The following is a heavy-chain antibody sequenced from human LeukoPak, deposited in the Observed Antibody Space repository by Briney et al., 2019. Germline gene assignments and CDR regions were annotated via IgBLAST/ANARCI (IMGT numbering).Heavy chain of an antibody. V-gene: IGHV1-2*02. D-gene: IGHD2-2*01. Sequence: ASVKVSCKTSRYTFTGSYLHWVRQVPGHGLEWMGWTNPSTGGTKSAQQFEGRVTMTRDTSNTTGYLELRSLRLDDTATYYCARGGAFCSITTCHEFDHWGQGTLVIVSS. CDR2: TNPSTGGT. CDR1: RYTFTGSY. J-gene: IGHJ4*02. CDR3: ARGGAFCSITTCHEFDH.